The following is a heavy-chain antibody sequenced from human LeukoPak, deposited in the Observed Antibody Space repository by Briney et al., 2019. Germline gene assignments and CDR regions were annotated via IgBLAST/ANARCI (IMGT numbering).Heavy chain of an antibody. CDR1: GGSFSGYY. J-gene: IGHJ5*02. D-gene: IGHD3-3*01. CDR2: INHSGST. CDR3: ARGPYGWSGYYIRENRFDP. V-gene: IGHV4-34*01. Sequence: SETLSLTCAVYGGSFSGYYWSWIRQPPGKGLEWIGEINHSGSTNYNPSLKSRVTISVDTSKNQFSLKLSSVTAADTAVYYCARGPYGWSGYYIRENRFDPWGQGTLVTVSS.